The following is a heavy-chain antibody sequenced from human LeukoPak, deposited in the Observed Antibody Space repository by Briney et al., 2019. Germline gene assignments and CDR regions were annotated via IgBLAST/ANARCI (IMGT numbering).Heavy chain of an antibody. CDR2: INHSGST. Sequence: SETLSLTCAVSGGSISSGGYSWSWIRQPPGKGLEWIGEINHSGSTNYNPSLKSRVTISVDTSKNQFSLKLSSVTAADTAVYYCARPRASQGPDALDIWGQGTMVTVSS. CDR1: GGSISSGGYS. J-gene: IGHJ3*02. V-gene: IGHV4-34*01. CDR3: ARPRASQGPDALDI.